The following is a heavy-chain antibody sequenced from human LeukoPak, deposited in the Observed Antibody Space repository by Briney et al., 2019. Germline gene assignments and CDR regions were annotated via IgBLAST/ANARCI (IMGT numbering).Heavy chain of an antibody. CDR2: ISGSGSST. CDR3: AKRDGYNSNPLKD. D-gene: IGHD5-24*01. V-gene: IGHV3-23*01. J-gene: IGHJ4*02. CDR1: EFTFSSYA. Sequence: WGSLRLSCAASEFTFSSYAMSWVRQAPGKGLEWVSAISGSGSSTYYADSVKGRFTISRDNSKNTLYLQMNSLRAEDTALYYCAKRDGYNSNPLKDWGQGTLVTVPS.